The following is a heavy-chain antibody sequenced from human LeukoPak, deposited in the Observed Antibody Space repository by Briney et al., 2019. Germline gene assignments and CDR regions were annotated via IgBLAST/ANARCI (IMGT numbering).Heavy chain of an antibody. D-gene: IGHD4-17*01. V-gene: IGHV3-23*01. Sequence: PGGSLRLSCAASGFTFSSYAMSWVRQAPGKGLEWVSTISGSGGSTYYADSVKGRFTISRDNSKNTLFLQMNSLRAEDTAIYYCAKDLPSTTVMFDYWGQGTLVTVSS. CDR2: ISGSGGST. CDR3: AKDLPSTTVMFDY. J-gene: IGHJ4*02. CDR1: GFTFSSYA.